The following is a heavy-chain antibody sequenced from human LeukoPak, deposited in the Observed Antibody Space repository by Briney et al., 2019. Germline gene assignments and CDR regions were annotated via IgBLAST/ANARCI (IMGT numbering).Heavy chain of an antibody. D-gene: IGHD2-2*02. CDR1: GFTFSSYS. J-gene: IGHJ5*02. CDR2: INHSGST. V-gene: IGHV4-34*01. Sequence: PGGSLRLSCAASGFTFSSYSMNWVRQAPGKGLEWIGEINHSGSTNYYPSLPSRITISVDTSKNQFSLKLSSVTAADTAVYYCARDLPRRYCSSTSCYTWGQGTLVTVSS. CDR3: ARDLPRRYCSSTSCYT.